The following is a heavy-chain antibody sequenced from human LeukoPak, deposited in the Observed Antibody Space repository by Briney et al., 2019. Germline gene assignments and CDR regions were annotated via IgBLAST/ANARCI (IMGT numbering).Heavy chain of an antibody. CDR3: ARYLLIGAAGTIDY. D-gene: IGHD6-13*01. J-gene: IGHJ4*02. CDR1: GYTFTSCG. CDR2: ISAYNGNT. Sequence: ASVKVSCKASGYTFTSCGISWVRQAPGQGLEWMGWISAYNGNTNYAQKLQGRVTMTTDTSTSTAYMELRSLRSDDTAVYYCARYLLIGAAGTIDYWGQGTLVTVSS. V-gene: IGHV1-18*01.